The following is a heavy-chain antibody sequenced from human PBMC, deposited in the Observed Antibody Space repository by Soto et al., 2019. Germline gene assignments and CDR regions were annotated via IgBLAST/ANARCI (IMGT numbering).Heavy chain of an antibody. CDR3: ARFRGASDY. D-gene: IGHD3-10*01. CDR1: GGSFSGYY. Sequence: PSETLSLTCAVYGGSFSGYYWSGIRQPPGNGLEWIGEINHSGSTNYNPSLKSRVTISVGTAKNQFSLKLSSVTAADTAVYYCARFRGASDYWGQGTLVAVSS. CDR2: INHSGST. V-gene: IGHV4-34*01. J-gene: IGHJ4*02.